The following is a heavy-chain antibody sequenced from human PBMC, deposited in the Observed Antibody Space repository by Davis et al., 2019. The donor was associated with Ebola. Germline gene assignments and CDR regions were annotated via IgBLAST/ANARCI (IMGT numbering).Heavy chain of an antibody. Sequence: AASVKVSCKASGYTFTSYDINWVRQATGRGLEWMGWMNPNSGNTGYAQKFQGRVTMTRNTSISTAYMELSSLRSEDTAVYYCARESHLGGDFWSGYHYGMDVWGQGTTVTVSS. D-gene: IGHD3-3*01. V-gene: IGHV1-8*01. CDR2: MNPNSGNT. CDR3: ARESHLGGDFWSGYHYGMDV. J-gene: IGHJ6*02. CDR1: GYTFTSYD.